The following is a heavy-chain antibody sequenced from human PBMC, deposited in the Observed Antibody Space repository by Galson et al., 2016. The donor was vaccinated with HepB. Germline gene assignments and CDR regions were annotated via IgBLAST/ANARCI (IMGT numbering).Heavy chain of an antibody. CDR1: GFTFSDSA. Sequence: LRLSCAASGFTFSDSAMNWVRQAPGKGLEWVSSISVGGGSTYYADAVKGRFTISRDNSKNTLYLQMNSLRAEDTARYYCAKGRLAARGRGDYWGQGNLVTVSS. CDR3: AKGRLAARGRGDY. CDR2: ISVGGGST. D-gene: IGHD6-13*01. V-gene: IGHV3-23*01. J-gene: IGHJ4*02.